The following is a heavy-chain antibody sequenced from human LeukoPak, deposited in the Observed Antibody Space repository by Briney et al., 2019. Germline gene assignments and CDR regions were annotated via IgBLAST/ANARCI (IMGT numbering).Heavy chain of an antibody. CDR2: SYYTGSP. CDR1: GSISSYY. J-gene: IGHJ4*02. D-gene: IGHD4-23*01. CDR3: AGVRSTVGWRSFDY. Sequence: PSETLSLTCTVSGSISSYYWSWIRQPPGKGLEWIGHSYYTGSPNYNPSLKSRVTISVDTPKNQFSLKLSSVTAADTGVYYCAGVRSTVGWRSFDYWGQGTLVTVSS. V-gene: IGHV4-59*08.